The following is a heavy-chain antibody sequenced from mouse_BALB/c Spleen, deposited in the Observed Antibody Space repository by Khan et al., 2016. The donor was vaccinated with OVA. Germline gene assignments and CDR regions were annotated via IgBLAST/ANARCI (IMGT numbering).Heavy chain of an antibody. Sequence: QVQLQQSGPELKRPGETVRISCKASGYTFTNAGMQWVQKMPGKGLKWIGWINTHSGVPKYAEAFKGRFVFSLDTSATTAYLQITNLKNEDTATYFCARGGAAYYKNDGGAMDYWGQGTSVTVSS. J-gene: IGHJ4*01. D-gene: IGHD2-12*01. CDR2: INTHSGVP. V-gene: IGHV9-4*02. CDR1: GYTFTNAG. CDR3: ARGGAAYYKNDGGAMDY.